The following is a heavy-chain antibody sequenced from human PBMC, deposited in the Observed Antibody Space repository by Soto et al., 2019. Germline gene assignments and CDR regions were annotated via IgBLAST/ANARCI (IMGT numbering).Heavy chain of an antibody. CDR2: IYYSGST. D-gene: IGHD6-19*01. CDR3: ARHGTYSSSSFGY. V-gene: IGHV4-39*01. Sequence: SSETLSLTCTVSGGSISSSSYYWGWIRQPPGKGLEWIGSIYYSGSTYYNPSLKSRVTISVDTSKNRFSLKLSSVTAADTAVYYCARHGTYSSSSFGYWGQGTLVTVSS. CDR1: GGSISSSSYY. J-gene: IGHJ4*02.